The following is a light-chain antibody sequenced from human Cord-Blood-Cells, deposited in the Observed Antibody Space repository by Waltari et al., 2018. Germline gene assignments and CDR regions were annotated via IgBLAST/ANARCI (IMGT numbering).Light chain of an antibody. Sequence: DIQLTQSQTSLSAYVGDRVTITSRASQSISSYLNRYQQKPGKAPKLLIYAASSLQSVVPSRFSGSGSGTDFALTISSLQPGDFATYYCRQSYSTPPWTFGQGTKVEIK. CDR1: QSISSY. V-gene: IGKV1-39*01. CDR3: RQSYSTPPWT. CDR2: AAS. J-gene: IGKJ1*01.